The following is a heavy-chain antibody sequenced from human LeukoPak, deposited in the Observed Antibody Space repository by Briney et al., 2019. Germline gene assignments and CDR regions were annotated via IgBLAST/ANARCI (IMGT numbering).Heavy chain of an antibody. CDR3: ARDMVVASSGWYTGIDY. CDR2: ISAYNGNT. V-gene: IGHV1-18*01. J-gene: IGHJ4*02. CDR1: GYTFTSYG. Sequence: ASVKVSCKASGYTFTSYGISWVRQAPGQGLEWMGWISAYNGNTNYAQKLQGRVTMTTDTSTSTAYMELRSLRSDDTAVYYCARDMVVASSGWYTGIDYWRQGTLVSVSS. D-gene: IGHD6-19*01.